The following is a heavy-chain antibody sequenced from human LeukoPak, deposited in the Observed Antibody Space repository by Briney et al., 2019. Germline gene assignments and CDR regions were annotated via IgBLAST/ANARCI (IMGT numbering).Heavy chain of an antibody. D-gene: IGHD3-10*01. CDR3: ARERPMVRGVIITDSFNY. V-gene: IGHV4-4*07. Sequence: PSETLSLTCTVSGGSISSYYWSWIRQPAGKGLEWIGRIYTSGSTNYNPSLKSRVTMSVDTSKNQFSLKLSSVTAADTAVYYCARERPMVRGVIITDSFNYWGQGTLVTVSS. CDR2: IYTSGST. CDR1: GGSISSYY. J-gene: IGHJ4*02.